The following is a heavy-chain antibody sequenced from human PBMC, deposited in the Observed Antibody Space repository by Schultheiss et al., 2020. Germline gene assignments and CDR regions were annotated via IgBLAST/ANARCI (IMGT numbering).Heavy chain of an antibody. V-gene: IGHV1-46*01. CDR2: INPSGGST. Sequence: ASVKVSCKASGYTFTSYGISWVRQAPGQGLEWMGIINPSGGSTSYAQKFQGRVTITADKSTSTAYMELSSLRSEDTAVYYCAKERLRFAWVDPWGQGTLVTVYS. D-gene: IGHD3-3*01. J-gene: IGHJ5*02. CDR3: AKERLRFAWVDP. CDR1: GYTFTSYG.